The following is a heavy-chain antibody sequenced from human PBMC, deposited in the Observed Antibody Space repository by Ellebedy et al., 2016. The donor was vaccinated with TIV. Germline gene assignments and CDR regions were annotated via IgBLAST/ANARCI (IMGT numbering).Heavy chain of an antibody. CDR1: GYSFTHYA. CDR2: ISAYNGNT. CDR3: AAPSRANYDILTGPDFYYHGLDV. J-gene: IGHJ6*02. V-gene: IGHV1-18*01. D-gene: IGHD3-9*01. Sequence: AASVKVSCKASGYSFTHYAISWVRQAPGQGLEWLGWISAYNGNTNYAQKRQGRVTMTIDTSTSTAYMEVRSLRSDDTAVYYCAAPSRANYDILTGPDFYYHGLDVWGQGTAVTVSS.